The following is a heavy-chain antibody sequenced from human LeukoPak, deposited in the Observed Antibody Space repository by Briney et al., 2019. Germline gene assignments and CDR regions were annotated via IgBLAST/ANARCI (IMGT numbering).Heavy chain of an antibody. J-gene: IGHJ4*02. Sequence: PGGSLRLSCAAAGFTFSSYAMPWVRQAPGKGLEYVSAISSNGGSTYYANSVKGRFTISRDNSKNTLYLQMGSLRAEDMAVYYCARTLGPYVWGSYRQSYYFDYWGQGTLVTVSS. V-gene: IGHV3-64*01. CDR2: ISSNGGST. CDR3: ARTLGPYVWGSYRQSYYFDY. CDR1: GFTFSSYA. D-gene: IGHD3-16*02.